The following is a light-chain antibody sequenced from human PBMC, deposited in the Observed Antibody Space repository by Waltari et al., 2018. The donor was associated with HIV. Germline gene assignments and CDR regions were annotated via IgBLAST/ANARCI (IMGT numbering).Light chain of an antibody. CDR3: SPYTRSSFF. V-gene: IGLV2-14*03. CDR1: SSDVGGYSY. CDR2: DAT. Sequence: QSALTQPASVSGSPGQSITISCTGISSDVGGYSYVSWYQQHPGKAPKLMIFDATNLPSVVSNRFSGSKSGDTASLTISLLQAEDEAVYFCSPYTRSSFFFGGGTRLTVL. J-gene: IGLJ2*01.